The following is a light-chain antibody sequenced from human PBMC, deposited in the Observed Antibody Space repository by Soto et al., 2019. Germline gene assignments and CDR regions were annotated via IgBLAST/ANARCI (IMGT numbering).Light chain of an antibody. Sequence: DIQVTQSPSSLSASDGDRVTITCRTSQDINIFLNWYQQKPGKAPKLLIYATYTLQSGVPSRFSAGGSGSHFTLTISSLQPEDFATYFCQQSSSMVTFGQGTKVEIK. J-gene: IGKJ2*01. V-gene: IGKV1-39*01. CDR3: QQSSSMVT. CDR1: QDINIF. CDR2: ATY.